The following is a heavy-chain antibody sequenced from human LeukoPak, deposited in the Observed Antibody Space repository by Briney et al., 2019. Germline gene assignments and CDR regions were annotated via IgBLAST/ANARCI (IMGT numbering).Heavy chain of an antibody. CDR3: AKYDFWSGYKNNAYDY. J-gene: IGHJ4*02. CDR2: INPSGGST. D-gene: IGHD3-3*01. CDR1: GYTFTSYY. Sequence: ASVKVSCKASGYTFTSYYMHWVRQAPGQGLEWMGIINPSGGSTSYAQKFQGRVTMTRDTSTSTVYMELSSLRSEDTAVYYCAKYDFWSGYKNNAYDYWGQGTLVTVSS. V-gene: IGHV1-46*01.